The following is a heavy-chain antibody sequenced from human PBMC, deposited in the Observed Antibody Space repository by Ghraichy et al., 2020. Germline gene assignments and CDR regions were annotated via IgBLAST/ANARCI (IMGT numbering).Heavy chain of an antibody. CDR1: GFTFSRYW. D-gene: IGHD1-26*01. Sequence: GGSLRLSCAASGFTFSRYWMGWVRQAPGKGLEWVANINQDGSAKHYLDSVRGRLIISRDNAENSLFLHMNSLRAEDTAVYFCTRDNDGRDYWGQGTLVTVSS. V-gene: IGHV3-7*03. CDR3: TRDNDGRDY. J-gene: IGHJ4*02. CDR2: INQDGSAK.